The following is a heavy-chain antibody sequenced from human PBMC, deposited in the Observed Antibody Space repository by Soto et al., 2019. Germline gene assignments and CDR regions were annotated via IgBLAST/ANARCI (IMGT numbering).Heavy chain of an antibody. CDR1: GFTFSSYA. CDR2: ISGSGGST. D-gene: IGHD2-15*01. V-gene: IGHV3-23*01. Sequence: GGSLRLSCAASGFTFSSYAMSWVRQAPGKGLEWVSAISGSGGSTYYADSVKGRFTISRDNSKNTLYLQMNSLRAEDTAVYYCAKNGDIVVAAAATFGYWGQGTLVTVS. J-gene: IGHJ4*02. CDR3: AKNGDIVVAAAATFGY.